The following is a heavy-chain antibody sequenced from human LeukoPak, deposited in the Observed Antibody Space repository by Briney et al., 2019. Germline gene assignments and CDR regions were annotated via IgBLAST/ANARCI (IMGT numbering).Heavy chain of an antibody. CDR2: ISTFLNT. V-gene: IGHV4-4*07. CDR1: GGSMSPYY. Sequence: SETLSLTCTVSGGSMSPYYWSWFRQSAGKGLEWIGRISTFLNTHYNPSLKSRVTVALDTSKNRLSLGLNSVTAADSAVYFCARSGSFDYFFDSWGQGILVIVSS. J-gene: IGHJ4*02. D-gene: IGHD5-12*01. CDR3: ARSGSFDYFFDS.